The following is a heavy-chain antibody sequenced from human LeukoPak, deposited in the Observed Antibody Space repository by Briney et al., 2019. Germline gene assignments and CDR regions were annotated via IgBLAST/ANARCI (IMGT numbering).Heavy chain of an antibody. D-gene: IGHD3-10*01. CDR1: GFIFSNHY. V-gene: IGHV3-74*01. CDR3: VLMVWG. Sequence: GGSLRLSCAASGFIFSNHYMHWVRQAPGKGLVWVSRINNDGSITSYADSVKGRFTISRDNAKNTLYLQMNSLRAEDTAVYYCVLMVWGGGQGTLVTVSS. J-gene: IGHJ4*02. CDR2: INNDGSIT.